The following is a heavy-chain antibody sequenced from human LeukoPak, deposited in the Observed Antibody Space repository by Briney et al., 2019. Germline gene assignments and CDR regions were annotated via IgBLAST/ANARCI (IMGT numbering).Heavy chain of an antibody. D-gene: IGHD6-13*01. CDR3: ARDTGAAAAAVFDY. CDR2: IYYSGST. V-gene: IGHV4-31*03. Sequence: PSETLSLTCTVSGGSISSGGYYWSWIRQHPGKGLEWIGYIYYSGSTYYNPSLKSRVTISVDTSKNQFSLKLSSVTAADTAVYYCARDTGAAAAAVFDYWGQGTLVTVSS. CDR1: GGSISSGGYY. J-gene: IGHJ4*02.